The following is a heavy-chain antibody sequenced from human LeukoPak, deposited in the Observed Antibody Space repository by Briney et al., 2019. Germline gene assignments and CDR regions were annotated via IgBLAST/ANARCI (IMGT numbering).Heavy chain of an antibody. Sequence: ASVKVSCKASGYTFTSYAMNWVRQAPGQGLEWMGWISAYNGNTNYAQKLQGRVTMTTDTSTSTAYMELRSLRSDDTAVYYCARGTAAAGYYMDVWGKGTTVTISS. J-gene: IGHJ6*03. V-gene: IGHV1-18*01. D-gene: IGHD6-13*01. CDR1: GYTFTSYA. CDR2: ISAYNGNT. CDR3: ARGTAAAGYYMDV.